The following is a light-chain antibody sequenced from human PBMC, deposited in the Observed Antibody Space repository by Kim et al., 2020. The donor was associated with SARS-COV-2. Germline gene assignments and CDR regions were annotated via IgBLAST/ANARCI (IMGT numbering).Light chain of an antibody. Sequence: GASFKLTCTRSSGHSNYASAWHQQQPEKGPRYLMKINNDGSHTKGDGIPDRFSGSSSGAERYLTISSLQSEDEADYYCQTWGTGLVFGGGTQLTVL. CDR2: INNDGSH. J-gene: IGLJ3*02. CDR3: QTWGTGLV. V-gene: IGLV4-69*01. CDR1: SGHSNYA.